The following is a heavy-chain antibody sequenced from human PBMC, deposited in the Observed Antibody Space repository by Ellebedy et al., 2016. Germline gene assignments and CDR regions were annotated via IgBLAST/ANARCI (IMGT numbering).Heavy chain of an antibody. CDR3: ARRYCDVGNCYGVDFVY. CDR1: GFTFSNYW. CDR2: IKGDGSEK. V-gene: IGHV3-7*01. J-gene: IGHJ4*02. D-gene: IGHD2-15*01. Sequence: GGSLRLSCAASGFTFSNYWMTWVRQAPGKGLEWVANIKGDGSEKYYVDSVKGRFTVSRDNADNSLYLQMSSLRDEDTAVYYCARRYCDVGNCYGVDFVYWGQGTLVTVSS.